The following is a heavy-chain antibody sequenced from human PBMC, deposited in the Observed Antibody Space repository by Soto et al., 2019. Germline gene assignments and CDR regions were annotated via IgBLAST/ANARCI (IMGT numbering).Heavy chain of an antibody. CDR3: ARERAAAGTHYFDY. Sequence: SETLSLTCAVSGGSISSGDYSWSWIRQPPGKGLEWIGYIYHSGSTYYNPSLKSRVTISVDRSKNQFSLKLSSVTAADTAVYYCARERAAAGTHYFDYWGQGTLVTVSS. D-gene: IGHD6-13*01. V-gene: IGHV4-30-2*01. J-gene: IGHJ4*02. CDR2: IYHSGST. CDR1: GGSISSGDYS.